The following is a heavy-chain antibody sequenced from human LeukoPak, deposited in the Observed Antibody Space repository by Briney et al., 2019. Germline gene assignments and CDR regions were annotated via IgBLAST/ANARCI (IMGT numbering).Heavy chain of an antibody. D-gene: IGHD6-19*01. Sequence: GRSLRLSCAASGFTFDDYAMHWVRQAPGKGLEWVSGISWNSGSIGYADSVKGRFTISRDNAKNSLYLQMNSLRAEDTALYYCAKDNSGYSSGWLDYWGQGTLVTVSS. CDR3: AKDNSGYSSGWLDY. J-gene: IGHJ4*02. V-gene: IGHV3-9*01. CDR1: GFTFDDYA. CDR2: ISWNSGSI.